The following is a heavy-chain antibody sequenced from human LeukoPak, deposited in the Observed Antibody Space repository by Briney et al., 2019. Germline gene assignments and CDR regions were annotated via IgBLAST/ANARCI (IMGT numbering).Heavy chain of an antibody. J-gene: IGHJ4*02. CDR1: GYTFTSYG. CDR2: ISAYNGNT. CDR3: ARDSHPGIVVVPPNYYFDY. Sequence: ASVTVSYTASGYTFTSYGISWVRQAPGQGLEWMGWISAYNGNTNYAQKLQGRVTMTTDTSTSTAYMELRSLRSDDTAVYYCARDSHPGIVVVPPNYYFDYWGQGTLVTVSS. D-gene: IGHD3-22*01. V-gene: IGHV1-18*01.